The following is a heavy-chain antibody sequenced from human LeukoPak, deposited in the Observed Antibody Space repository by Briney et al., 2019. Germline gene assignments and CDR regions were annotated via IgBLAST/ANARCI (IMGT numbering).Heavy chain of an antibody. CDR2: IRGSGGST. CDR1: RFTFSSYA. J-gene: IGHJ6*02. CDR3: AKALRYCSSTSCYNPTNYYYYGMDV. Sequence: GGSLRLSCAASRFTFSSYAMSWVSQAPGKWMEWVSAIRGSGGSTYYADSVKGRFTISRDNSKNTLYLQMNSLRAEDTAVYYCAKALRYCSSTSCYNPTNYYYYGMDVWGQGTTVTVSS. D-gene: IGHD2-2*02. V-gene: IGHV3-23*01.